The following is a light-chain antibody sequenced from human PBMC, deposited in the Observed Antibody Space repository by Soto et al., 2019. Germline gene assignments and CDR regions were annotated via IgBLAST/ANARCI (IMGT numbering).Light chain of an antibody. Sequence: DIQMTQSPSSLSASVGDRVTIPCRTNQSINIYLNWYQQRPGKAPNLLIYAAFNLQSGVPSRFSGSGSGTDFTLSISSLHPEDFATYYCQQTYSTPWTFGQGTKVEIK. CDR1: QSINIY. J-gene: IGKJ1*01. CDR3: QQTYSTPWT. CDR2: AAF. V-gene: IGKV1-39*01.